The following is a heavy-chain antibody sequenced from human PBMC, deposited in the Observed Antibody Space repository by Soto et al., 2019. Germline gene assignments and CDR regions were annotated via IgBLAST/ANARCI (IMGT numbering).Heavy chain of an antibody. Sequence: PSETLSLTCTVSGYSISSGYYWGWIRQPPGKGLEWIGSIYHSGSTYYNPSLKSRVTISVDTSKNQFSLKLSSVTAADTAVYYCARDCSPYSSSWYNWFDPWGRGTLVTVSS. V-gene: IGHV4-38-2*02. J-gene: IGHJ5*02. CDR3: ARDCSPYSSSWYNWFDP. CDR2: IYHSGST. CDR1: GYSISSGYY. D-gene: IGHD6-13*01.